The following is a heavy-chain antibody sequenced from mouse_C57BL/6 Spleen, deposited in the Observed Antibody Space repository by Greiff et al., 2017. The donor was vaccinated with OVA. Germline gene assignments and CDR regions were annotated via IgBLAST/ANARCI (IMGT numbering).Heavy chain of an antibody. Sequence: EVKLVESGGGLVKPGGSLKLSCAASGFTFSSYAMSWVRQTPEKRLDWVATISDGGSYTYYPDNVKGRFTISRDNAKNNLYLQMSHLKSEDTAMYYCAREVDYYGSSHWYFDVWGTGTTVTVSS. CDR3: AREVDYYGSSHWYFDV. J-gene: IGHJ1*03. V-gene: IGHV5-4*01. CDR1: GFTFSSYA. CDR2: ISDGGSYT. D-gene: IGHD1-1*01.